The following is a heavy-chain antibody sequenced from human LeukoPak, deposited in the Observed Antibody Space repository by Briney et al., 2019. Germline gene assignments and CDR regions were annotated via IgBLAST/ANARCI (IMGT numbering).Heavy chain of an antibody. V-gene: IGHV3-64D*06. CDR2: INSDGRMIERST. CDR3: FKSRRMVRGGPAVSGFFSCYGDF. Sequence: RQAPGNGLEYVSGINSDGRMIERSTYYADRVEGRFTISRDNSKNTVYLDIRSLRPEDTALYYYFKSRRMVRGGPAVSGFFSCYGDFWGQGTLVTVSS. J-gene: IGHJ4*02. D-gene: IGHD3-10*01.